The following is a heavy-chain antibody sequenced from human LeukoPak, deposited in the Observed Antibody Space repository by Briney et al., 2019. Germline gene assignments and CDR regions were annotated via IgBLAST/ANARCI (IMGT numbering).Heavy chain of an antibody. V-gene: IGHV4-4*08. CDR1: GDSISEYF. J-gene: IGHJ4*02. CDR2: IAASGTT. Sequence: SETLSLACTVSGDSISEYFWSWIRQPPGKGLEFIGYIAASGTTKHNPSLKSRVTLSMDTSKNQFSLKLRSVTAADTAVYFCARFPYFEGFDYWGQGTQVIVSS. D-gene: IGHD3-9*01. CDR3: ARFPYFEGFDY.